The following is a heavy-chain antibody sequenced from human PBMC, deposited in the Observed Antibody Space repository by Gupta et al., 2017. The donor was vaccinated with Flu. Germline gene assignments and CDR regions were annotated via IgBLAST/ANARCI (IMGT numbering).Heavy chain of an antibody. CDR3: TTGNRAIPGAYFDH. CDR1: GLTVRNAW. Sequence: EVHLVESGGGLVEPGGSLRLSCAGSGLTVRNAWMSWVRQAAGKVLEGIGRIIRKTDGETTDYAAPGKGRFSISRDDSKNTLYRQMNRLKSEDTALYYCTTGNRAIPGAYFDHWGQGTLVTVSS. D-gene: IGHD2-8*02. V-gene: IGHV3-15*01. J-gene: IGHJ4*02. CDR2: IIRKTDGETT.